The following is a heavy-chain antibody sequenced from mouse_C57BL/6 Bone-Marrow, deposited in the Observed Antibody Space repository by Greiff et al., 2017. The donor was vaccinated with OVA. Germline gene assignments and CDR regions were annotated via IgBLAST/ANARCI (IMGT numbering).Heavy chain of an antibody. V-gene: IGHV1-64*01. CDR2: IHPNSGST. D-gene: IGHD1-1*01. J-gene: IGHJ3*01. CDR1: GYTFTSYW. Sequence: VQLQQPGAELVKPGASVKLSCKASGYTFTSYWMHWVKQRPGQGLEWIGMIHPNSGSTNYNEKFKSKATLTVDKSSSTAYMQLSSLTSEDSAVYYGASPLNYYGSSQGFAYWGQGTLVTVSA. CDR3: ASPLNYYGSSQGFAY.